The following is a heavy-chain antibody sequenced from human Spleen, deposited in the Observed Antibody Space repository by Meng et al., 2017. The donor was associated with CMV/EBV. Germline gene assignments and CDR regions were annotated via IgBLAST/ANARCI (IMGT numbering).Heavy chain of an antibody. J-gene: IGHJ4*02. CDR1: GFTFSGYS. D-gene: IGHD3-3*01. CDR2: IYSDSST. Sequence: GESLKISCVASGFTFSGYSMNWVRQAPGKGLEWVSVIYSDSSTYYADSVKGRFTISRDNSKNTLYLQMNSLRAEDTAVYSCARGKDDFWSGSFDYWGQGTLVTVSA. CDR3: ARGKDDFWSGSFDY. V-gene: IGHV3-66*02.